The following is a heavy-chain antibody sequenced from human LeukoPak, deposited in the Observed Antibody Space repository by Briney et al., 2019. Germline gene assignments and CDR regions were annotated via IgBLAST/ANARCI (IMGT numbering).Heavy chain of an antibody. V-gene: IGHV4-39*01. CDR3: ARLSHYHDSSGYYLGSYYFDY. CDR2: IYYGGST. CDR1: GGSISSNSYY. D-gene: IGHD3-22*01. J-gene: IGHJ4*02. Sequence: PSETLSLTCTVSGGSISSNSYYWGWIRQPPGKGLDWIESIYYGGSTYYNPSLRSRVTISVDTSKNQFSLKLTSVTAADTAVYYCARLSHYHDSSGYYLGSYYFDYWGQGTLVTVSS.